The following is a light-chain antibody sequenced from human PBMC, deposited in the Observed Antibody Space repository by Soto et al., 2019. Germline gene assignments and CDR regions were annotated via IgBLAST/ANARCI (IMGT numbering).Light chain of an antibody. Sequence: QSVLTQPASVSGSPGQSITISCTGTSSDVGGYNFVSWYQQYPGKDPKLMIYDVSDRPSGVSNRFSGSKSANTASLTISGLQAEDEADYYCSSYTSSSTQVFGTGTKVTVL. J-gene: IGLJ1*01. CDR1: SSDVGGYNF. CDR2: DVS. CDR3: SSYTSSSTQV. V-gene: IGLV2-14*01.